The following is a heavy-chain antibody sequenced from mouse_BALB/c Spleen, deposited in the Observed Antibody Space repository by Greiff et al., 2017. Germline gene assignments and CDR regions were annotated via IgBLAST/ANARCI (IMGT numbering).Heavy chain of an antibody. CDR1: GYSITSDYA. CDR2: ISYSGST. CDR3: ARDFYYFDY. J-gene: IGHJ2*01. V-gene: IGHV3-2*02. Sequence: VQLQQSGPGLVKPSQSLSLTCTVTGYSITSDYAWNWIRQFPGNKLEWMGYISYSGSTSYNPSLKSRISITRDTSKNQFFLQLNSVTTEDTATYYCARDFYYFDYWGQGTTLTVSS.